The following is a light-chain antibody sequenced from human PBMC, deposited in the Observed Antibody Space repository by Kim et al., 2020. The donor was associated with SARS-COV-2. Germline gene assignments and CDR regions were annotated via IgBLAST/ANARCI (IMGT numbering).Light chain of an antibody. CDR3: QSYDSSKWV. CDR1: SGSIASNY. V-gene: IGLV6-57*01. Sequence: GKTVTISCTRSSGSIASNYVQWYQQRPGSSPTTVIYEDNQRPSGVPDRFSGSIDSSSNSASLTISGLKTEDEADYYCQSYDSSKWVFGGGTQLTV. J-gene: IGLJ3*02. CDR2: EDN.